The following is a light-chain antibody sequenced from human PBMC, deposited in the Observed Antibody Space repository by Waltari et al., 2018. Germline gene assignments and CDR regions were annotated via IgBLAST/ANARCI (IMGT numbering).Light chain of an antibody. J-gene: IGLJ2*01. CDR1: YIGSKS. V-gene: IGLV3-21*04. Sequence: SYVLTQPPSVSVAPGETATITRGGTYIGSKSVHWYQVKPGQAPKLVIFHHNDRPSGIPERFSGANSGNTATLTITRVEVEDEADYCCQVWDSGTDHLVFGGGTRLTVL. CDR2: HHN. CDR3: QVWDSGTDHLV.